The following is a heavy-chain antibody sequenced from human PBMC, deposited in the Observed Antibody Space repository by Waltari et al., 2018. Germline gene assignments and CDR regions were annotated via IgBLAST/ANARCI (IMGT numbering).Heavy chain of an antibody. Sequence: EVQLLESGGGLVQPGGSLRLSCAASGFPFSRYAMSWVRQAPGKGLEWVSAISGSGGSTYYADSVKGRFTISRDNSKNTLYLQMNSLRAEDTAVYYCAKGSIFSGGGDCYIDYWGQGTLVTVSS. CDR3: AKGSIFSGGGDCYIDY. D-gene: IGHD2-21*02. J-gene: IGHJ4*02. V-gene: IGHV3-23*01. CDR2: ISGSGGST. CDR1: GFPFSRYA.